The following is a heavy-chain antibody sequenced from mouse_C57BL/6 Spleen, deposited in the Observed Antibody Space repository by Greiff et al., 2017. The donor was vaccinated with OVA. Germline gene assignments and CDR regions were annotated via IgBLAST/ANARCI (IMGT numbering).Heavy chain of an antibody. D-gene: IGHD1-1*02. V-gene: IGHV5-6*01. J-gene: IGHJ2*01. Sequence: EVQLVESGGDLVKPGGSLKLSCAASGFTFSSYGMSWVRQTPDKRLEWVATISSGGSYTYYPDSVKGRFTISRDNAKNTLYRQMSSLKSEDTAMYYCARHEGGFDYWGQGTTLTVSS. CDR1: GFTFSSYG. CDR3: ARHEGGFDY. CDR2: ISSGGSYT.